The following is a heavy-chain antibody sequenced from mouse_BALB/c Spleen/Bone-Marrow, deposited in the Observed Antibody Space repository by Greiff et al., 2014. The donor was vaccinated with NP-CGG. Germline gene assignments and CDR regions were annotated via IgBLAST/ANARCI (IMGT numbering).Heavy chain of an antibody. CDR1: GYTFTSYW. J-gene: IGHJ4*01. Sequence: LKQSGSELVRPGASVELSCKASGYTFTSYWMHWVKQRPGPGLEWIGNIYPGSGSTNYDEKFKSKATLTVDTSSSTAYMQLSSLTSEDSAVYYCTRSLVRRDHYYAMDYWGQGTSVTVSS. CDR2: IYPGSGST. CDR3: TRSLVRRDHYYAMDY. V-gene: IGHV1S22*01. D-gene: IGHD2-14*01.